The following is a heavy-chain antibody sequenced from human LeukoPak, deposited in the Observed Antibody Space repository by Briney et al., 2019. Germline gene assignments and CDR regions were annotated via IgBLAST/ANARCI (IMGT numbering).Heavy chain of an antibody. V-gene: IGHV3-48*02. J-gene: IGHJ4*02. CDR3: ARGTWSDSWYIDY. CDR2: ISGSYSNIDGGAI. CDR1: GFTFSTYS. D-gene: IGHD6-13*01. Sequence: GGSLRLSCTASGFTFSTYSMNWVRQAPGRGLEWVSYISGSYSNIDGGAIQYADSVKGRFTISRDNNKNSLYLLMNSLRDEDTAVYYCARGTWSDSWYIDYWGQGTLVSVSS.